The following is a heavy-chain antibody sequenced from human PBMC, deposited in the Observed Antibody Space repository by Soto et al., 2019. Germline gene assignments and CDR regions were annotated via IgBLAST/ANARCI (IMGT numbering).Heavy chain of an antibody. CDR2: IYPGDSDT. D-gene: IGHD6-6*01. J-gene: IGHJ6*02. CDR3: ARLAARPNYNHDMDV. CDR1: GYSFTSYW. Sequence: GESLKISCKGSGYSFTSYWIGWVRQMPGKGLEWMGIIYPGDSDTRYSPSFQGQVTISADKSISTAYLQWSSLKASDTAMYYCARLAARPNYNHDMDVWGQGTTVTVSS. V-gene: IGHV5-51*01.